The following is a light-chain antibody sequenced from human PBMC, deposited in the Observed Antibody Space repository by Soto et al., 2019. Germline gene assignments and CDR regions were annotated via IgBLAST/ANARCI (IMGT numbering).Light chain of an antibody. Sequence: EIVLTQSPGTLSLSPGERATLSCRASQSVSSSYLAWYQQKPGQAPRLLIYGASRRATGIPDRFSGSGSGTDFTLTISRLEPEDFAMYYCQQYGSSPPVTFGQGTRLEI. CDR2: GAS. CDR3: QQYGSSPPVT. V-gene: IGKV3-20*01. J-gene: IGKJ5*01. CDR1: QSVSSSY.